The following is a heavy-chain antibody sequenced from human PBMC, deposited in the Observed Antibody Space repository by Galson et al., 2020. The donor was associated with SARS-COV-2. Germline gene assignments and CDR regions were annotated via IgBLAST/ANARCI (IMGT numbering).Heavy chain of an antibody. V-gene: IGHV3-30*18. Sequence: GSLRLSCAASGFTFSSYGMHWVRQAPGKGLEWVAVISYDGSNKYYADSVKGRFTISRDNSKNTLYLQMNSLRAEDTAVYYCAKDAPSDYGDYGPFDYWGQGTLVTVSS. J-gene: IGHJ4*02. CDR2: ISYDGSNK. CDR3: AKDAPSDYGDYGPFDY. D-gene: IGHD4-17*01. CDR1: GFTFSSYG.